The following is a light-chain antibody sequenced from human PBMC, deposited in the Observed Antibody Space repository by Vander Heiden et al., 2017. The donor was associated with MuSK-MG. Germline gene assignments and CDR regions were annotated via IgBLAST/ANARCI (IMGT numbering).Light chain of an antibody. CDR2: GAS. V-gene: IGKV3-15*01. Sequence: EIVMTQSPATLSVSPGERATLSCRASQSVSSNLAWYQQKPGQAPRLLIYGASIRATGIPARFSGRGSGTEFTLTISSRQSEDFAVYYCQHENNWPTTFGGGTKVEIK. CDR1: QSVSSN. CDR3: QHENNWPTT. J-gene: IGKJ4*01.